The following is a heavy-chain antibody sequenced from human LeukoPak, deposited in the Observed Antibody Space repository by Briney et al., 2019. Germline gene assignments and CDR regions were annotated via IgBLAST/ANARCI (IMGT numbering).Heavy chain of an antibody. D-gene: IGHD6-6*01. J-gene: IGHJ4*02. Sequence: PGESLKISCKGSGYIFTSYWIGWVRQMPGKGLEWMGIIYPGDSDTSYSPSFQGQVTISADKPISTAYLQWSSLKASDTAMYYCARVSRSGAARIDYWGQGTLVTVSS. V-gene: IGHV5-51*01. CDR1: GYIFTSYW. CDR2: IYPGDSDT. CDR3: ARVSRSGAARIDY.